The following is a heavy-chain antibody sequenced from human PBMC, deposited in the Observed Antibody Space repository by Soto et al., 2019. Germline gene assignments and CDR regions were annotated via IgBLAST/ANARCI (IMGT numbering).Heavy chain of an antibody. V-gene: IGHV3-7*01. J-gene: IGHJ4*02. D-gene: IGHD6-25*01. Sequence: EEQLVESGGGLVQLGGSLRLSCAASGFIFSNFWINWVRQAPGKGLEWVASINQDGSEKYYVDSVKGRFTISRDNAKNSLYLQMNSLRAEDTAVYYCAVLSIAAVVDFWGQGTLVTVSS. CDR1: GFIFSNFW. CDR3: AVLSIAAVVDF. CDR2: INQDGSEK.